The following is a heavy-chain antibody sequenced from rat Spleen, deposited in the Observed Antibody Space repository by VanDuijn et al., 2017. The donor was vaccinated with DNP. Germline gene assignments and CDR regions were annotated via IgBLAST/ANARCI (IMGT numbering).Heavy chain of an antibody. D-gene: IGHD1-12*01. V-gene: IGHV5-22*01. CDR1: GFTFSDYY. J-gene: IGHJ4*01. CDR3: ARHRTIMPYYYAMDA. Sequence: EVLLVESDGGLVQPGRSLKLSCAVSGFTFSDYYMAWVRQAPKKGLEWVASISYEGSSTYYGDSVKGRFTISRDNAKSTLYLQMNSLRSEDTATYYCARHRTIMPYYYAMDAWGQGASVTVSS. CDR2: ISYEGSST.